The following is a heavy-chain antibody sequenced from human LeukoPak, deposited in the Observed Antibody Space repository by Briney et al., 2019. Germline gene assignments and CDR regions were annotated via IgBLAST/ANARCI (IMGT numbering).Heavy chain of an antibody. CDR2: VNPSGGST. D-gene: IGHD6-19*01. Sequence: ASVKVSCKASGYTLTSNYIHWVRQPPGQGLEWMGLVNPSGGSTTYAQMFQGRVTMTRDTSTHTLYLDLSDLRSEDTAVYYCAKGGVASTFDYWGQGTQVTVSS. CDR3: AKGGVASTFDY. V-gene: IGHV1-46*01. J-gene: IGHJ4*02. CDR1: GYTLTSNY.